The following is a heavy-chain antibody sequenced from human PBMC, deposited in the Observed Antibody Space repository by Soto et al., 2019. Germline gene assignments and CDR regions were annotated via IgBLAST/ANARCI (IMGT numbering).Heavy chain of an antibody. J-gene: IGHJ6*02. CDR3: ARDRQQLVRSAYYGMDV. CDR1: GYTFTNYG. V-gene: IGHV1-18*01. Sequence: ASVKVSCKTSGYTFTNYGISWVRQAPGQGLEWMGWITTDKGKTTYAQKFQGRVTMATDTSTSTAYMELRSLRSEDTAVYYCARDRQQLVRSAYYGMDVCGQGTTVTVSS. D-gene: IGHD6-13*01. CDR2: ITTDKGKT.